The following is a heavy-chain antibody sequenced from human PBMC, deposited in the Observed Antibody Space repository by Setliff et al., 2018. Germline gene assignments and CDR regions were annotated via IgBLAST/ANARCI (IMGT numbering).Heavy chain of an antibody. Sequence: SVKVSCKASGGTFNTYGISWVRLAPGQGLEWMGRVIPLFGTTNYAQKFQDRVAISADESTSTAYMELRSLRSEDTAVYYCARDTRDRYDTSGHYLSLDYWGQGTLVTVSS. D-gene: IGHD3-22*01. CDR2: VIPLFGTT. V-gene: IGHV1-69*13. J-gene: IGHJ4*02. CDR1: GGTFNTYG. CDR3: ARDTRDRYDTSGHYLSLDY.